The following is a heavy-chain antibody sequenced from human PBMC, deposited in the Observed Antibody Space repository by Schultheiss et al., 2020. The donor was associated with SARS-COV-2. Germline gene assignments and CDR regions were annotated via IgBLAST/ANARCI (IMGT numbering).Heavy chain of an antibody. D-gene: IGHD3-3*01. CDR2: IYYSGST. V-gene: IGHV4-31*03. Sequence: LRLSCTVSGGSISSGGYYWSWIRQHPGKGLEWIGYIYYSGSTYYNPSLKSRVTISVDTSKNQFSLKLSSVTAADTAVYYCAKSIIPPHSHWFDPWGRGTLVTVSS. J-gene: IGHJ5*02. CDR1: GGSISSGGYY. CDR3: AKSIIPPHSHWFDP.